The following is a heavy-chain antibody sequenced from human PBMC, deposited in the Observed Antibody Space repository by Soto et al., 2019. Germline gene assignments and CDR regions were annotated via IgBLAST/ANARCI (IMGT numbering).Heavy chain of an antibody. J-gene: IGHJ4*02. CDR1: GGSISSGDYY. D-gene: IGHD5-18*01. V-gene: IGHV4-30-4*01. CDR3: ARHDTAMAYDY. CDR2: IYYSGST. Sequence: QVQLQESGPGLVKPSQTLSLTCTVSGGSISSGDYYWSWIRQPPGKGLEWIGYIYYSGSTYYNPSLKSXXTXSEXTSKNQFSLKLSSVTAADTAVYYCARHDTAMAYDYWGQGTLVTVSS.